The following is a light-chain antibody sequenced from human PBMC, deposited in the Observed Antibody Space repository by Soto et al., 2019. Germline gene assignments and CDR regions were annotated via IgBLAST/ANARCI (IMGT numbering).Light chain of an antibody. V-gene: IGLV2-8*01. J-gene: IGLJ2*01. Sequence: QSALTQPPSASGSPGQSVTISCTGTSSDVGGYNYVSWYQQHPGKAPKLMISEVSKRPSGVPDRFSGSKSVNTASLTVSGRQAEDEADYYCSSYAGSNNLGVFGGGTKLTVL. CDR3: SSYAGSNNLGV. CDR1: SSDVGGYNY. CDR2: EVS.